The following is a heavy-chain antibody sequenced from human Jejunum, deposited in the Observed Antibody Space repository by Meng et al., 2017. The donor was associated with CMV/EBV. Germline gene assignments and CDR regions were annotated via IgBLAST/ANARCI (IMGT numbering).Heavy chain of an antibody. CDR1: GYTFSDYL. V-gene: IGHV1-2*02. Sequence: ASGYTFSDYLIQWMRQAPGQGLEWLGWIKLSSGETNYAQKFQGRVTMTRDTSVSTAYMELNSLRSDDTAVYYCVPYSGSSFRFDPWGQGTQVTVSS. CDR3: VPYSGSSFRFDP. CDR2: IKLSSGET. J-gene: IGHJ5*02. D-gene: IGHD5-12*01.